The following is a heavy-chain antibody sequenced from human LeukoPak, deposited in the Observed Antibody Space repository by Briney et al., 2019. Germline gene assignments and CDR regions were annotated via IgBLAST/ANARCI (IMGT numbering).Heavy chain of an antibody. CDR1: GYTFTSYY. Sequence: GASVKVSCTASGYTFTSYYMHWVRQAPGQGLEWMGIINPSGGSTSYAQKFQGRVTMTRDTSTSTVYMELSSLRSEDTAVYYCASEWELRGTFDYWGQGTLVTVSS. D-gene: IGHD1-26*01. CDR2: INPSGGST. CDR3: ASEWELRGTFDY. J-gene: IGHJ4*02. V-gene: IGHV1-46*01.